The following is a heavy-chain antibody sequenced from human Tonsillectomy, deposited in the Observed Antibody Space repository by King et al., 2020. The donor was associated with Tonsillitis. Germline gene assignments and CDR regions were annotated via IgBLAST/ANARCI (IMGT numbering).Heavy chain of an antibody. D-gene: IGHD2-2*01. CDR3: ARFGYCTSTSCYAESEPFDY. V-gene: IGHV1-18*01. CDR1: GYTFTSFG. J-gene: IGHJ4*02. Sequence: VQLVQSGAELKKPGASVKVSCKASGYTFTSFGFSWVRQAPGQGLEWMGWISTYNGDTNYAQKLQGRVTMTADTSTSTAYMELRSLRSDDTAVYYCARFGYCTSTSCYAESEPFDYWGQGTLVIVSS. CDR2: ISTYNGDT.